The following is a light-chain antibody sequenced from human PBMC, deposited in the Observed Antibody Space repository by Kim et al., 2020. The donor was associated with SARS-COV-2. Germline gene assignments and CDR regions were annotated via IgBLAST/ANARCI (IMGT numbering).Light chain of an antibody. CDR3: QQYGASLYT. J-gene: IGKJ2*01. CDR1: QTVSSSY. Sequence: LSPGERATRSCRASQTVSSSYLAWYQQKPGQAPRLLIYAASSRAAGIPDRFSGSGSGTDFTLTISRLEPEDFVVYYCQQYGASLYTFGQGTKLEIK. CDR2: AAS. V-gene: IGKV3-20*01.